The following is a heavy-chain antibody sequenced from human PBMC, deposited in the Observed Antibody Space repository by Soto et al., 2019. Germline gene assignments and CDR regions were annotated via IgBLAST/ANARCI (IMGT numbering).Heavy chain of an antibody. D-gene: IGHD2-8*01. Sequence: PGGSLRLSCAVSGFICSSYDMSWVRQAPGKGLEWVSTILVGGSTHYEDSVKGRFTISRDTSKNTVYLQMNSLTAGDTAVYYCAKDTANGGGAFEICGQGTMVTVSS. CDR2: ILVGGST. CDR1: GFICSSYD. CDR3: AKDTANGGGAFEI. J-gene: IGHJ3*02. V-gene: IGHV3-23*01.